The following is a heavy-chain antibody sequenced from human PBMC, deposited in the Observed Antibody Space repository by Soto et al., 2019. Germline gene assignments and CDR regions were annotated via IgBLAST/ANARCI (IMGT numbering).Heavy chain of an antibody. CDR1: DGSMNSDSSY. D-gene: IGHD3-22*01. V-gene: IGHV4-39*01. Sequence: PSGTLSLTCRVSDGSMNSDSSYWGWIRQPPGKGLEWIGVINHSGSTYHNLSLKGRVTMSVDASRNQFSLKLTSMTAADTAVYYCARLGGYVSVGYYYLWDSWGQGTLVTVSS. CDR2: INHSGST. CDR3: ARLGGYVSVGYYYLWDS. J-gene: IGHJ4*02.